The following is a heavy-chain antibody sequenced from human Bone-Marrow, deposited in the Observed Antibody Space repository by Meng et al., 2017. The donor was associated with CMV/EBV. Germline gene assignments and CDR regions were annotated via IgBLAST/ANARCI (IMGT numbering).Heavy chain of an antibody. V-gene: IGHV4-39*07. CDR3: ARCSGTCRFYNYYYGMDV. Sequence: SETLSLTCTVSGGSISSSSYYWGWIRQPPGKGLEWIGSINYSGSTNYNPCLKSRVTISVDTSKNQFSMKLSSVTAADTAVYYCARCSGTCRFYNYYYGMDVWGQGTTVTVSS. J-gene: IGHJ6*02. CDR2: INYSGST. CDR1: GGSISSSSYY. D-gene: IGHD1-26*01.